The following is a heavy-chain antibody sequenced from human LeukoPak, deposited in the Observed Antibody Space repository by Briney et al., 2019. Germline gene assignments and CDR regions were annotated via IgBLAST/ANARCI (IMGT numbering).Heavy chain of an antibody. CDR2: IPYDGSDK. D-gene: IGHD3-10*01. V-gene: IGHV3-30*04. CDR1: GFSFSSYA. J-gene: IGHJ6*02. CDR3: ARDTFGAGSPFHYYGMDV. Sequence: GGSLRLSCAASGFSFSSYAIHWVRQAPGKGLEWVAVIPYDGSDKYYAHSVKGRFTISRDTSKNTLYLQMNSLKTEDTAVYYCARDTFGAGSPFHYYGMDVWGQGTTVTVSS.